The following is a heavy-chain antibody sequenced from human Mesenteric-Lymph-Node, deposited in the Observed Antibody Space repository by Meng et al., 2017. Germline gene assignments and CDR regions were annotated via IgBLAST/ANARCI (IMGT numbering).Heavy chain of an antibody. CDR3: ARDPWFGEFPLFDY. D-gene: IGHD3-10*01. J-gene: IGHJ4*02. CDR2: IYTSGST. V-gene: IGHV4-4*07. Sequence: GSLRLSCTVSGGSISSYYWSWIRQPAGKGLEWIGRIYTSGSTNYNPSLKSRVTMSVDTSKNQFSLKLGSVTAADTAVYYCARDPWFGEFPLFDYWGQGTLVTVSS. CDR1: GGSISSYY.